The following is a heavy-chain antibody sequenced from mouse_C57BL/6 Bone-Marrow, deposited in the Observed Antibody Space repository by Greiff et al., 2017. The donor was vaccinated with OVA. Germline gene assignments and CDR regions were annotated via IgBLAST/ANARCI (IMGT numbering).Heavy chain of an antibody. D-gene: IGHD1-1*01. CDR3: AKKGYYYGSSYYWYFDV. CDR2: IWRGGST. V-gene: IGHV2-5*01. CDR1: GFSLTSYG. J-gene: IGHJ1*03. Sequence: VQLVESGPGLVQPSQSLSITCTVSGFSLTSYGVHWVRQSPGKGLEWLGVIWRGGSTDYNAAFMSRLSITKDNSKSQVFFKMNSLQADDTAIYYCAKKGYYYGSSYYWYFDVWGTGTTVTVSS.